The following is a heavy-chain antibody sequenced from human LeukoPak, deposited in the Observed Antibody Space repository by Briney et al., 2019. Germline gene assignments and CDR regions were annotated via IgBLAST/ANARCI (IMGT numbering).Heavy chain of an antibody. V-gene: IGHV1-18*01. CDR1: GYTFTSYG. D-gene: IGHD6-13*01. CDR3: ARGLRSSWSRRFDP. CDR2: ISAYNGNT. J-gene: IGHJ5*02. Sequence: GASVKVSCKASGYTFTSYGISWVRQAPGQGLEWMGWISAYNGNTNYAQKLQGRVTMTTDTSTSAAYMELRGLRSDDTAVYYCARGLRSSWSRRFDPWGQGTLVTVSS.